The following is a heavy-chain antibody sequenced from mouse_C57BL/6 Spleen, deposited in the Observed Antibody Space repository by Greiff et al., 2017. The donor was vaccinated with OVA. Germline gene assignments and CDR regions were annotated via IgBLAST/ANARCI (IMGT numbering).Heavy chain of an antibody. CDR2: IDPSDSYT. V-gene: IGHV1-50*01. D-gene: IGHD2-9*01. CDR3: SRGGGTYYGSSWFAY. J-gene: IGHJ3*01. Sequence: QVQLQQPGAELVKPGASVKLSCKASGYTFTSYWMQWVKQRPGQGLEWIGEIDPSDSYTNYNQKFKGKATLTVDTSSSTAYMQLSSLTSEDSAVYYGSRGGGTYYGSSWFAYWGQGTLVTVSA. CDR1: GYTFTSYW.